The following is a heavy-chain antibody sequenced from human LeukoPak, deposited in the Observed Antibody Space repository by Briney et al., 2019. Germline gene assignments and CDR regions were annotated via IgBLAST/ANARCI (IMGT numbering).Heavy chain of an antibody. J-gene: IGHJ6*02. D-gene: IGHD2-2*01. CDR3: ARGHKYCSSTSCYEYYYYYGMDV. CDR2: VSGSGGDT. V-gene: IGHV3-23*01. CDR1: GFTFSNYA. Sequence: GGSLRLSCAASGFTFSNYAMNWVRQAPGKGLEWVSAVSGSGGDTFYADSVKGRFTISRDSSQNTLYLQMNSLRAEDTAVYYCARGHKYCSSTSCYEYYYYYGMDVWGQGTTVTVSS.